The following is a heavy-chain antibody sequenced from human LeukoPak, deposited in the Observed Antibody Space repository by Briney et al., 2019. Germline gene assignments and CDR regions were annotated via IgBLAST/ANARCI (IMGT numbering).Heavy chain of an antibody. Sequence: PSETLSLTCAVYGGSFSGYYWSWIRQPPGKGLEWIGEINHSGSTNYNPSLKSRVTISVDRSKNQFSLRLSSVTAADTAVYYCARDRIGRDMKYSSGWYMYAFDIWGQGTMVTVSS. D-gene: IGHD6-19*01. J-gene: IGHJ3*02. CDR3: ARDRIGRDMKYSSGWYMYAFDI. CDR1: GGSFSGYY. CDR2: INHSGST. V-gene: IGHV4-34*01.